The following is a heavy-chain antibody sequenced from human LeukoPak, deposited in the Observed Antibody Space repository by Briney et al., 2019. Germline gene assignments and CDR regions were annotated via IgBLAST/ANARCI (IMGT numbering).Heavy chain of an antibody. Sequence: GGSLRLSCAASGFTFSSYEMNWVRQAPGKGLEWVSSTSSSSSYIYYADSVKGRFTISRDNAKKSLYLQMNRLRAEDTAVYFCARADTSDILTGYSDYWGQGTLVTVSS. CDR2: TSSSSSYI. J-gene: IGHJ4*02. V-gene: IGHV3-21*01. CDR3: ARADTSDILTGYSDY. CDR1: GFTFSSYE. D-gene: IGHD3-9*01.